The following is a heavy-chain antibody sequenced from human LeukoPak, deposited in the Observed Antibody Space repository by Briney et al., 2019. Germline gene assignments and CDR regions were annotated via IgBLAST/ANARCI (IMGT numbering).Heavy chain of an antibody. D-gene: IGHD6-13*01. CDR2: INAGNGNT. V-gene: IGHV1-3*01. CDR3: ARDLAAAGLDY. CDR1: GYTFTSYA. J-gene: IGHJ4*02. Sequence: ASVKVSCKASGYTFTSYAMHWVRQAPGQRLEWLGWINAGNGNTKYSQKFQGGVTITRDTSASTAYMELSSLRSEDTAVYYCARDLAAAGLDYWGQGTLVTVSS.